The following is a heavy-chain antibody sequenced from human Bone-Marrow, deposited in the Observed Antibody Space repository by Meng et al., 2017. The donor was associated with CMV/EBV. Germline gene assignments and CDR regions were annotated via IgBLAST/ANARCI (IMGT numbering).Heavy chain of an antibody. D-gene: IGHD6-6*01. CDR2: ILYSGNT. CDR1: GGPIRSAGYY. Sequence: SETLSLTCTVSGGPIRSAGYYWAWIRQPPGNGLEWIGSILYSGNTYYKSSLKSRLVMLVDTSKNQFSLRLSSVTAADTAVYYCARLRIPARRVQYGLDAWGQGTTVTVSS. J-gene: IGHJ6*02. CDR3: ARLRIPARRVQYGLDA. V-gene: IGHV4-39*01.